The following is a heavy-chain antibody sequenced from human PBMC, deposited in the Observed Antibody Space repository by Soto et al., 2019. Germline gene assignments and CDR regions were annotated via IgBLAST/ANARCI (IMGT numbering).Heavy chain of an antibody. Sequence: QVQLVQSGAEVKKPGSSVKVSCKASGGTFSSYTISWVRQAPGQGLEWMGRIIPNLGIANYAQKFQGRVTITADKSTSTAYMELSSLRSEDTAVYYCARAGGRPYDYWGQGTLVTVSS. CDR1: GGTFSSYT. CDR3: ARAGGRPYDY. CDR2: IIPNLGIA. J-gene: IGHJ4*02. V-gene: IGHV1-69*02.